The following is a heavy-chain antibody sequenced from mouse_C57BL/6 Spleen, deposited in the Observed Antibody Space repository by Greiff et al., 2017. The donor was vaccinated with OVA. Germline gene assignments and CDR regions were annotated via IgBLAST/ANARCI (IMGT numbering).Heavy chain of an antibody. CDR3: AREGSTMITPYYFDY. Sequence: VQLQQSGAELVKPGASVKLSCKASGYTFTSYWMHWVKQRPGQGLEWIGMIHPNSGSTNYNEKFKSKATLTVDKSSSTAYMQLSSLTSEDSAVYYCAREGSTMITPYYFDYWGQGTTLTVSS. J-gene: IGHJ2*01. CDR2: IHPNSGST. D-gene: IGHD2-4*01. V-gene: IGHV1-64*01. CDR1: GYTFTSYW.